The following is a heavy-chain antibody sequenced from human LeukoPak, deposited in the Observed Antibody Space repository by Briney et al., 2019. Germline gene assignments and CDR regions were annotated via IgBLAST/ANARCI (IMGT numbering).Heavy chain of an antibody. CDR1: GGSISSYY. Sequence: SETLSLTCTVSGGSISSYYWSWIRQPPGKGLEWIGYIYYSGSTNYNPSLKSRVTISVDTSKNQFSLKLSSVTAADTAVYYCARLIAVAGTHPQGMDVWGQGTTVTVSS. J-gene: IGHJ6*02. V-gene: IGHV4-59*01. CDR3: ARLIAVAGTHPQGMDV. D-gene: IGHD6-19*01. CDR2: IYYSGST.